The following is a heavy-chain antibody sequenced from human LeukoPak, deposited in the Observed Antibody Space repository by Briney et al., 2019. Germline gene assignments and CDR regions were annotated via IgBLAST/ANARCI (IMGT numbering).Heavy chain of an antibody. Sequence: SLPTLVNPKQTLTLTCTFSGFSLSTSGMCVNWIRQPPGKALEWLARIDWDDDKYYSTSLKTRLTISKDTSKNQVVLTMTNMDPVDTATYYCARITNGDYAGLDYWGQGTLVTVSS. V-gene: IGHV2-70*11. CDR1: GFSLSTSGMC. CDR3: ARITNGDYAGLDY. CDR2: IDWDDDK. J-gene: IGHJ4*02. D-gene: IGHD4-17*01.